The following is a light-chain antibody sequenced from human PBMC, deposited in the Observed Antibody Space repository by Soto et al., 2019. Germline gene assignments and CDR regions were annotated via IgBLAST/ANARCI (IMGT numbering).Light chain of an antibody. CDR3: QQLNSYPVT. J-gene: IGKJ4*01. V-gene: IGKV1-9*01. Sequence: DIQLTQSPSFLSASVGDRVTITCRASQGISSYLAWYQQKPGKAPKLLIYAASTLQGGVPSRFSGSGSGTEFTLTISSLQPEDYATSYCQQLNSYPVTFGGGTKVEIK. CDR2: AAS. CDR1: QGISSY.